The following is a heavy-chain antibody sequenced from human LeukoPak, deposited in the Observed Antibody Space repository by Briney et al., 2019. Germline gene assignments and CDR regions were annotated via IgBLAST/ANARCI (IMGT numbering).Heavy chain of an antibody. CDR2: IYYSGST. CDR1: GGSISSGDYY. D-gene: IGHD2-15*01. J-gene: IGHJ4*02. CDR3: ARDRTCSGGSCYSDQYYFDY. Sequence: SQTLSLTCTVSGGSISSGDYYWSWIRQPPGKGLEWIGYIYYSGSTYYNPSLKSRVTISVDTSKNQFSLKLSSVTAADTAVYYCARDRTCSGGSCYSDQYYFDYWGQGALVTVSS. V-gene: IGHV4-30-4*01.